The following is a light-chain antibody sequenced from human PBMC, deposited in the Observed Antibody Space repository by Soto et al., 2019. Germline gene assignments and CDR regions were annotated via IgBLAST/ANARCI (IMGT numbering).Light chain of an antibody. Sequence: DIVMTQSPDSLAVSLGERATINCKSSQSVLYSSNNKNYLAWYQQKPGQTPKLLIYWASTRESGVPDRFSGSGSGTDFTLTNSSLQAEDVAVYYCQQYYRPWTFGQGTKVEIK. CDR1: QSVLYSSNNKNY. J-gene: IGKJ1*01. CDR2: WAS. V-gene: IGKV4-1*01. CDR3: QQYYRPWT.